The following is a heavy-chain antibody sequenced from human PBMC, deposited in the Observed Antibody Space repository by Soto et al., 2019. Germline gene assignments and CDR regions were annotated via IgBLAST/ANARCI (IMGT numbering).Heavy chain of an antibody. D-gene: IGHD6-19*01. CDR2: ISSSSIYI. J-gene: IGHJ5*02. CDR1: EFTFSSYS. CDR3: ARDSSGWSDTGNWFDP. V-gene: IGHV3-21*01. Sequence: ATLRLSYAASEFTFSSYSMNLVRQPPGKGLEWVSSISSSSIYIYYADSVKGRFTITRDNAKNSLYLQMNSLRAEDTAVYYCARDSSGWSDTGNWFDPWGQGTLVTVSS.